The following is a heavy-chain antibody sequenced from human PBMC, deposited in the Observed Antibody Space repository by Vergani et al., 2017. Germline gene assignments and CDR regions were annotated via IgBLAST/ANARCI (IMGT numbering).Heavy chain of an antibody. CDR1: GASINNDFYY. J-gene: IGHJ3*01. D-gene: IGHD4-23*01. CDR2: IYVSGIT. V-gene: IGHV4-61*02. Sequence: QVQLHESGPGLVKPSQTLSLTCTVSGASINNDFYYWHWIRQPAGKGLEWIGRIYVSGITDYNSSLQSRVSMSVDTSKNQFSLTLTSVTAADTAVYYCARDNKQLRPRAFDLGGQGTMVTVSS. CDR3: ARDNKQLRPRAFDL.